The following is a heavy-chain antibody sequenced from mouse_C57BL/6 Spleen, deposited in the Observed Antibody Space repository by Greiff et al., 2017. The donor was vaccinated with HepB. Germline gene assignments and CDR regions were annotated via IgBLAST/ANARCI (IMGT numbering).Heavy chain of an antibody. CDR3: ARWNLLGGYYFDY. D-gene: IGHD2-1*01. J-gene: IGHJ2*01. CDR2: INPNNGGT. V-gene: IGHV1-18*01. Sequence: VQLQQSGPELVKPGASVKIPCKASGYTFTDYSMDWVKQSHGKSLEWIGDINPNNGGTIYNQKFKGKATLTVDKSSSTAYMELRSLTSEDTAVYYCARWNLLGGYYFDYWGQGTTLTVSS. CDR1: GYTFTDYS.